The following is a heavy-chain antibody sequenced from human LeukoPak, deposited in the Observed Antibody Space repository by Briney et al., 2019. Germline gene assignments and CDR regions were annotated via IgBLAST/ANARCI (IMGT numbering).Heavy chain of an antibody. V-gene: IGHV3-74*01. CDR1: GFSFSSYW. Sequence: GGSLRLSCAASGFSFSSYWMHWVRQAPWRELVWVSRLNSDGGGGTYADFVKGRFTISRDNAKNTLYLQMNSLSAEDTAVYFCARSSYPLHFDYWGQGTLVTVSS. CDR2: LNSDGGGG. CDR3: ARSSYPLHFDY. J-gene: IGHJ4*02.